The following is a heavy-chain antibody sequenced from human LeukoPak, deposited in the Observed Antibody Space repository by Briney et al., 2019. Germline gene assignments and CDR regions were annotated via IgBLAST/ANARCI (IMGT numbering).Heavy chain of an antibody. CDR3: ARGGYTKKYFQH. V-gene: IGHV4-34*01. Sequence: SETLSLTCTVSGGSLSNYYWSWIRLPPGKGLEWIGEINHSGSTNYNPSLKSRVTISVDTSKNQFSLKLSSVTAADTAVYYCARGGYTKKYFQHWGQGTLVTVSS. J-gene: IGHJ1*01. CDR2: INHSGST. CDR1: GGSLSNYY. D-gene: IGHD1-1*01.